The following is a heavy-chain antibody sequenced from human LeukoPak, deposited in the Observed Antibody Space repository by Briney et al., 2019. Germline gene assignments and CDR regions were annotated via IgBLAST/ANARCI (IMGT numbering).Heavy chain of an antibody. CDR2: IYYSGST. J-gene: IGHJ4*02. V-gene: IGHV4-39*01. CDR1: GGSISSSSYY. D-gene: IGHD2-2*01. Sequence: SETLSLTCTVSGGSISSSSYYWGWNRQPPGKGREWIGSIYYSGSTYYNPSLKSRVTISVDTSKNQFSLKLSSVTAADTAVYYCARQLGYCSSTSCYADKVDYWGQGTLVTVSS. CDR3: ARQLGYCSSTSCYADKVDY.